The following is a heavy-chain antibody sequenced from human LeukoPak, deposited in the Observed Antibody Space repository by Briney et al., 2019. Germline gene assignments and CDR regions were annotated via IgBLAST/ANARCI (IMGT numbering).Heavy chain of an antibody. V-gene: IGHV3-21*01. CDR2: ITSTGIYI. D-gene: IGHD6-19*01. CDR1: GFIFSTYT. J-gene: IGHJ4*02. Sequence: GGSLRLSCAASGFIFSTYTMNWVRQAPGKGLEWVSSITSTGIYIYYADSVKGRFTISRDNAKNSLYLQMSSLRAEDTAVYYCARGRVGYSSGWYDYWGQGTLVTVSS. CDR3: ARGRVGYSSGWYDY.